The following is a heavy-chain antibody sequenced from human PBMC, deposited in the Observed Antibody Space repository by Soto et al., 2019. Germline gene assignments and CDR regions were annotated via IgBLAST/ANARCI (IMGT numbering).Heavy chain of an antibody. Sequence: EVQLLESGGGLVQPGGSLRLSCAASGFTFSSYAMSWVRQAPGKGLEWVSAVSGSATSTYYADSVKGRFTISRDNSQNTLYLQMNSLRTEDTAVYYCAKAGGVGPYYSDGLNLWGQGTTVTVSS. D-gene: IGHD3-16*01. CDR2: VSGSATST. J-gene: IGHJ6*02. CDR1: GFTFSSYA. CDR3: AKAGGVGPYYSDGLNL. V-gene: IGHV3-23*01.